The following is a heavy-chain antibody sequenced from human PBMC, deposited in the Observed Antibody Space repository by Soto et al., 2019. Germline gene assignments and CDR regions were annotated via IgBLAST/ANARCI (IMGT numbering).Heavy chain of an antibody. CDR2: IIPILGIP. CDR3: AGAYYYHRSGYSAFAY. Sequence: GASVKVSCKASGYTFTSYGISCVRQAPGQGLEWMGRIIPILGIPNYAQKFQGRVTITADKSTSTAYMELSSLRSEDTAVYYCAGAYYYHRSGYSAFAYWGQGTLVTVSS. J-gene: IGHJ4*02. CDR1: GYTFTSYG. D-gene: IGHD3-22*01. V-gene: IGHV1-69*04.